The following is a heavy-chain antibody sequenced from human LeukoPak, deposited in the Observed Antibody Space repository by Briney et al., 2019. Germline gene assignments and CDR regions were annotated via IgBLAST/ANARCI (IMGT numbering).Heavy chain of an antibody. Sequence: PSETLSLTCTVSGGSISSYHWSWIRQPPGKGLEWIGYIYYSGSTNYNPSLKSRVTISVDTSKNQFSLKLSSVTAADTAVYYCSRDRVTMFGVDVFDIWGQGKRVTVFS. CDR3: SRDRVTMFGVDVFDI. J-gene: IGHJ3*02. V-gene: IGHV4-59*01. CDR1: GGSISSYH. D-gene: IGHD3-10*02. CDR2: IYYSGST.